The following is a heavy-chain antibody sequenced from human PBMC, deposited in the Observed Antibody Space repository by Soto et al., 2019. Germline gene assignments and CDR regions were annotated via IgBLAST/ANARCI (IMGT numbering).Heavy chain of an antibody. CDR3: ARDPGPGNYYYYGMDV. D-gene: IGHD3-10*01. CDR1: GFTFSSYA. Sequence: EVQLLESGGGLVQPGGSLRLSCAASGFTFSSYAMSWVRQAPGKGLEWVSAISGSGGSTYYADSVKGRFTISRDNSKNTLYLQMNSLRAEDTAVYYCARDPGPGNYYYYGMDVWGQGTTVTVSS. CDR2: ISGSGGST. J-gene: IGHJ6*02. V-gene: IGHV3-23*01.